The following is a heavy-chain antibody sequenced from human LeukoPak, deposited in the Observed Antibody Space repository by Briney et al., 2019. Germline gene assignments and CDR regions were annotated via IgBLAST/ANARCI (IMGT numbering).Heavy chain of an antibody. CDR3: ARVPYSSGPDY. CDR2: MNPNSGNT. V-gene: IGHV1-8*03. D-gene: IGHD6-19*01. J-gene: IGHJ4*02. CDR1: GYTFTSYD. Sequence: GASVKVSCKASGYTFTSYDINWVRQATGQGLEWMGWMNPNSGNTGYAQKFQGRVTITRNTSIGTAYMELSSLRSEDTAVYYCARVPYSSGPDYWGQGTLVTVSS.